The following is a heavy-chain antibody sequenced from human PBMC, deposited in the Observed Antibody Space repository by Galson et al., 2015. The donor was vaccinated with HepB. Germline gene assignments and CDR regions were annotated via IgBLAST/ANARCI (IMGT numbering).Heavy chain of an antibody. Sequence: QSGAEVKKPGESLKISCKGSGYSFTTYWIAWVRQMPGTGLEWMGIIYPGDSDTRYSPSFQGQVSISVDKSISTAYLQWSSLKASDTAIYFCARRDYYDSNGYFPLWGQGTLVTVSS. CDR3: ARRDYYDSNGYFPL. V-gene: IGHV5-51*03. CDR1: GYSFTTYW. J-gene: IGHJ4*02. CDR2: IYPGDSDT. D-gene: IGHD3-22*01.